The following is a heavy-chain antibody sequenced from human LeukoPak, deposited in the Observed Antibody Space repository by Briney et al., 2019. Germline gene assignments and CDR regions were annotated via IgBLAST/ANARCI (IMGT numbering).Heavy chain of an antibody. CDR3: APLEDGSGSYTCY. V-gene: IGHV3-23*01. J-gene: IGHJ4*02. CDR2: ISGSGGST. Sequence: GGSLRLSCAASGFTFSSYAMSGVRQAPGKALEWVSAISGSGGSTYYADSVKGRFTTYRDNSNNTLYLQMNSLRAEDTAVYYCAPLEDGSGSYTCYWGQGTLVTVSS. CDR1: GFTFSSYA. D-gene: IGHD3-10*01.